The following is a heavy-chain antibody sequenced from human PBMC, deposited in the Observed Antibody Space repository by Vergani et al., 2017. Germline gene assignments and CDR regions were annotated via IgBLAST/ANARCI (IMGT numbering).Heavy chain of an antibody. CDR3: ATSFTYYYDSSGYRPGLDV. Sequence: QVQLVQSGAEVKKPGASVKVSCKASGYTFTELSMHWVRQAPGKGLEWMGGFDPEDGETIYAQKFQGRVTMTEDTSTDTAYMELSSLRSEDTAVYYCATSFTYYYDSSGYRPGLDVWGQGTTVTVSS. CDR1: GYTFTELS. CDR2: FDPEDGET. J-gene: IGHJ6*02. V-gene: IGHV1-24*01. D-gene: IGHD3-22*01.